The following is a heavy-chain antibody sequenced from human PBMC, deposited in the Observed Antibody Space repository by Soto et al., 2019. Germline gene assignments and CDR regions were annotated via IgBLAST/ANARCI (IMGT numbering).Heavy chain of an antibody. Sequence: QVQLQESGPGLVKPSQTLSLTCTVSGGSISSGGYYWSWILQLPGKGLEWIAYIHYSGSTYYNPSLKSRVTISVDTSKNQFSLKLSSVTAADTAVYYCVRRDDSSGYYYFDYWGQGTLVTVSS. CDR3: VRRDDSSGYYYFDY. CDR2: IHYSGST. J-gene: IGHJ4*02. V-gene: IGHV4-31*03. D-gene: IGHD3-22*01. CDR1: GGSISSGGYY.